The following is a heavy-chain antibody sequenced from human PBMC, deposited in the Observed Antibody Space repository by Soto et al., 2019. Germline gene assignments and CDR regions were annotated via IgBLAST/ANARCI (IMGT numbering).Heavy chain of an antibody. CDR1: GFTFSDHY. CDR3: AGDPYYYASGF. Sequence: QVQLVESGGGLVEPGGSLRLSCAASGFTFSDHYMTWIRQAPGKGLEWVSKISSSGSTMYYADSVKGRFTVSRDNAKNSLYLQMNSLRADDTAVYYCAGDPYYYASGFWGQGTLVTVSS. D-gene: IGHD3-10*01. V-gene: IGHV3-11*01. J-gene: IGHJ4*02. CDR2: ISSSGSTM.